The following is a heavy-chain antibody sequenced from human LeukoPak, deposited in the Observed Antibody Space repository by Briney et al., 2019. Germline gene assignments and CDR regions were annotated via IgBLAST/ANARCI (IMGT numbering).Heavy chain of an antibody. CDR3: AKDNIKQLAPINFDY. D-gene: IGHD6-13*01. CDR2: ISGSGGST. V-gene: IGHV3-23*01. Sequence: TGGSLRLSCAASGFTFSSYAMSWVRQAPGKGLEWVSAISGSGGSTYYAGSVKGRFTISRDNSKNTLYLQMNSLRAEDTAVYYCAKDNIKQLAPINFDYWGQGTLVTVSS. CDR1: GFTFSSYA. J-gene: IGHJ4*02.